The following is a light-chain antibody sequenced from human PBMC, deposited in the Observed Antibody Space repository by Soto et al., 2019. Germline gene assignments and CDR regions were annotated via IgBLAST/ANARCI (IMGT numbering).Light chain of an antibody. Sequence: QSALTQPASVSGSPGQSITISCTGTSSDVGGYNYVSWYQQHPGKAPKLMIYAVTDRPSGVSSRFSGSKSGNTASLTISGLQAEDEDDYYCSSSTSSSTLFGTGTKVTVL. V-gene: IGLV2-14*01. J-gene: IGLJ1*01. CDR2: AVT. CDR1: SSDVGGYNY. CDR3: SSSTSSSTL.